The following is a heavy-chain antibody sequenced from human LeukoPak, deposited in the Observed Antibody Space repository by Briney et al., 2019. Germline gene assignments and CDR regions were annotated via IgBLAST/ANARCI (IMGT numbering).Heavy chain of an antibody. J-gene: IGHJ5*01. Sequence: ASVKVSCKASGYSFTNYAMNWVRQAPGQGPEWMGWINPNTGNPAYAPDFTGRFVFSLDTSVSTAYLQINSLKAEDTALYYCARASQPLGGLSFPDSWGQGTLVTVSS. CDR2: INPNTGNP. CDR1: GYSFTNYA. V-gene: IGHV7-4-1*02. CDR3: ARASQPLGGLSFPDS. D-gene: IGHD3-16*02.